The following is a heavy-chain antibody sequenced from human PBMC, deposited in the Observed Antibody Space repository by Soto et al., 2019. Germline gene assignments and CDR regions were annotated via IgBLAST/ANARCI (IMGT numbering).Heavy chain of an antibody. D-gene: IGHD6-19*01. CDR3: GRDGSSGCFVDY. Sequence: SETLSLTCTVCIVYISSSTYYWGWIRQSPRKGLEWIGSIYSSATTYYNPSLKRRATIPVDTSKTQSSLKLSSGTAADTAFYYCGRDGSSGCFVDYWGQGTLVTVSS. CDR2: IYSSATT. V-gene: IGHV4-39*02. CDR1: IVYISSSTYY. J-gene: IGHJ4*02.